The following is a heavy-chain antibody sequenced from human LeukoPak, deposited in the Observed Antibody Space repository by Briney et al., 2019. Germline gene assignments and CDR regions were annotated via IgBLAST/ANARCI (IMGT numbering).Heavy chain of an antibody. CDR1: GGSISSYC. Sequence: PSETLSLTCTVSGGSISSYCWSWIRQPPGKGLEWIGYIYYSGSTNYNPSLKSRVTISVDTSKNQFSLKLSSVTAADTAVYYCARGSERGGYYYYYYYMDVWGKGTTVTVSS. CDR3: ARGSERGGYYYYYYYMDV. D-gene: IGHD2-15*01. CDR2: IYYSGST. J-gene: IGHJ6*03. V-gene: IGHV4-59*01.